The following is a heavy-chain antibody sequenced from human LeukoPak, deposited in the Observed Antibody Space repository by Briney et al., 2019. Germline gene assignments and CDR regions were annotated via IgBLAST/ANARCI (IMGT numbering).Heavy chain of an antibody. J-gene: IGHJ6*03. V-gene: IGHV3-23*01. D-gene: IGHD4-11*01. CDR1: GFTFSSYA. CDR3: ASDPHTVTYYYYYYMDV. CDR2: ISGSGGST. Sequence: GGSLRLSCAASGFTFSSYAMSWVRQAPGKGLEWVSAISGSGGSTYYADSVKGRFTISRDNSKNTLYLQMNSLRAEDTAVYYCASDPHTVTYYYYYYMDVWGKGTTVTVSS.